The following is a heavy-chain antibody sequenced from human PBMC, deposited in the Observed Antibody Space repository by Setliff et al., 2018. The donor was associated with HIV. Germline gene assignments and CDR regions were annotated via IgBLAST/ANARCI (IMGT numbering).Heavy chain of an antibody. CDR3: ARRERYYDILTGRVSDGFDI. CDR2: INHSGST. Sequence: PSETLSLTCTVSGGSISISNYYWSWIRQPPGKGLEWIGEINHSGSTSYNPSLKSRVTISVDTSKNQFSLRLSSVTAADTAVYYCARRERYYDILTGRVSDGFDIWGQGTMVTVSS. V-gene: IGHV4-39*07. D-gene: IGHD3-9*01. CDR1: GGSISISNYY. J-gene: IGHJ3*02.